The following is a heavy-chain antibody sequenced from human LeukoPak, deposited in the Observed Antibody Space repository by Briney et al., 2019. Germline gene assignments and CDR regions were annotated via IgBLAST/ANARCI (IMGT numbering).Heavy chain of an antibody. V-gene: IGHV3-23*01. D-gene: IGHD3-10*01. CDR1: GFTFSSYA. CDR2: ISGSGGST. J-gene: IGHJ4*02. Sequence: PGGSLRLSCAASGFTFSSYAMSWVRQAPGKGLEWVSAISGSGGSTYYADSVKGRFTISRDNSKNTLYLQMNSLRAEDTAVYYRAKSPLRWFGELLPSGHFDYWGQGTLVTVSS. CDR3: AKSPLRWFGELLPSGHFDY.